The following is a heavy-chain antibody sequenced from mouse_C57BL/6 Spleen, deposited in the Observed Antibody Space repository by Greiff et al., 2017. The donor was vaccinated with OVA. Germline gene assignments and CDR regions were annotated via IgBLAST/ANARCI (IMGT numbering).Heavy chain of an antibody. CDR2: IDPSDSYT. J-gene: IGHJ2*01. CDR3: ARDGSRYYFDY. V-gene: IGHV1-50*01. Sequence: QLQQPGAELVKPGASVKLSCKASGYTFTSYWRQWVKQRPGQGLEWTGEIDPSDSYTNYNQKFKGKATLTVDTSSSTAYMQLSSLTSEDSAVYYCARDGSRYYFDYWGQGTTLTVSS. D-gene: IGHD1-1*01. CDR1: GYTFTSYW.